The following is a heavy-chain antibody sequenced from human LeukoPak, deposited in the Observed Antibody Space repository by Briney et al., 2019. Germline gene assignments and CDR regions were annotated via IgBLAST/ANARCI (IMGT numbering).Heavy chain of an antibody. CDR2: INHSGST. J-gene: IGHJ4*02. CDR1: GGSFSSYY. D-gene: IGHD1-1*01. V-gene: IGHV4-34*01. CDR3: ASGLRTTGTTTFDY. Sequence: SETLSLTCAVYGGSFSSYYWSWIRQPPGKGLEWIGEINHSGSTNYNPSLKSRVTISVDTSKNQFSLKLSSVTAADTAVYYCASGLRTTGTTTFDYWGQGTLVTVSS.